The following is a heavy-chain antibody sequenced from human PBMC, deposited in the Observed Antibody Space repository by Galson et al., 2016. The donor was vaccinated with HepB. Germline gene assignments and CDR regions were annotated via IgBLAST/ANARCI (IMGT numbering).Heavy chain of an antibody. J-gene: IGHJ6*02. D-gene: IGHD3-9*01. CDR3: ARDYSSVYDILTDYGMDV. Sequence: SLRLSCAASGITVSSNYMSWVRQAPGKGLEWISVIYTGGNTYYSDSVRGRFDISRDNSKNTLYLQMNSLRAEDTAVYYCARDYSSVYDILTDYGMDVWGQGTTVTVSS. CDR2: IYTGGNT. CDR1: GITVSSNY. V-gene: IGHV3-53*01.